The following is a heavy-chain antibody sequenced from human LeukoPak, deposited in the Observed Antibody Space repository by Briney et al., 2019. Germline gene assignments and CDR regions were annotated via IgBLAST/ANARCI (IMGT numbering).Heavy chain of an antibody. J-gene: IGHJ5*02. CDR1: GFTFSLYA. D-gene: IGHD3-3*01. CDR3: ARDGDPYDFWSGPSDEGSWFDP. Sequence: GGSLRLSCAASGFTFSLYAMNWVRQAPGKGLEWVSSISSSSSYIYYADSVKGRFTISRDNAKNSLYLQMNSLRAEDTAVYYCARDGDPYDFWSGPSDEGSWFDPWGQGTLVTVSS. V-gene: IGHV3-21*01. CDR2: ISSSSSYI.